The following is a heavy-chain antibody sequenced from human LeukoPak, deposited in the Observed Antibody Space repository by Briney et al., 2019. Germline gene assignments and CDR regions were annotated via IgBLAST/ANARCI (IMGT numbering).Heavy chain of an antibody. D-gene: IGHD1-14*01. J-gene: IGHJ4*02. CDR1: GGTFSSYA. CDR3: ATAFAGNLVDY. CDR2: FALEDGEK. Sequence: ASVKVSCKASGGTFSSYAISWVRQAPGQGLEWMGSFALEDGEKIYAQKFQGRVTMTEDTSTDTAYMELSSLRSEDTAVYYCATAFAGNLVDYWGQGTLVTVSS. V-gene: IGHV1-24*01.